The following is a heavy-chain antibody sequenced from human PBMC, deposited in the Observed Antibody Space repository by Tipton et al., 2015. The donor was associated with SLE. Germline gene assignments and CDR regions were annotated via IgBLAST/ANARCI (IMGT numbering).Heavy chain of an antibody. Sequence: SLRLSCAASGFIFSDYYMTWVRQAPGKGLEWVSSISSSGSYIYYADSVKGRFTISRDNAKNSLYLQMNSLRAEDTAVYYCARSLREGGSAGPWGQGTLVTVSS. CDR1: GFIFSDYY. CDR2: ISSSGSYI. D-gene: IGHD3-10*01. V-gene: IGHV3-11*04. J-gene: IGHJ5*02. CDR3: ARSLREGGSAGP.